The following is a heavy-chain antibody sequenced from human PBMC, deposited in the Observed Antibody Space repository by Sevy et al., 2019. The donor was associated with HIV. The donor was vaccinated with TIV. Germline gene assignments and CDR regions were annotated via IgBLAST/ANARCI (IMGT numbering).Heavy chain of an antibody. V-gene: IGHV3-48*02. D-gene: IGHD3-3*01. Sequence: GGSLRLSCTASGFTFSGYSMNWVRQAPGKGLEWVSYISSISSPTYYADSVQGRFTVSRDNAKNSLYLQMNSLRDEDTAVYYCVREGIGGARDFDYWGQRTLVTVSS. CDR1: GFTFSGYS. J-gene: IGHJ4*02. CDR3: VREGIGGARDFDY. CDR2: ISSISSPT.